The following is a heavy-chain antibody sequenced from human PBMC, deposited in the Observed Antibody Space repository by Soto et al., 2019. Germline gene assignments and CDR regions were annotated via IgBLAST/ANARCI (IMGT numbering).Heavy chain of an antibody. CDR3: VRDAPNNWNDLHDYGMDA. V-gene: IGHV3-23*01. D-gene: IGHD1-1*01. J-gene: IGHJ6*02. CDR1: GFTFSSYA. Sequence: GGSLRLSCAASGFTFSSYAMSWVRQAPGKGLEWVSAISGSGGSTYYADSVKGRFTISRDNSKNTLYLQMNSLRAEDTAQYYCVRDAPNNWNDLHDYGMDAWGQGTTVTVSS. CDR2: ISGSGGST.